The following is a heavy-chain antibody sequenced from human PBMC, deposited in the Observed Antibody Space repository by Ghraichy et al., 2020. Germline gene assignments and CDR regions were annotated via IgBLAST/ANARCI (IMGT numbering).Heavy chain of an antibody. D-gene: IGHD1-26*01. V-gene: IGHV3-48*02. Sequence: GESLNISCSASGFTFNRYSMNWVRQAPGKGLEWVSYISSSSTSIKYADSVKGRFTISRDNAKNSLWLQMDSLRDDDTAVYYCARVGYSGSPLGWGQGTLVTVSS. CDR3: ARVGYSGSPLG. J-gene: IGHJ4*02. CDR1: GFTFNRYS. CDR2: ISSSSTSI.